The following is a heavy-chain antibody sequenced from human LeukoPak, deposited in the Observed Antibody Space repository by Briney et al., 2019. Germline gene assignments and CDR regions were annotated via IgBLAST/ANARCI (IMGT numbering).Heavy chain of an antibody. J-gene: IGHJ4*02. V-gene: IGHV1-8*01. Sequence: PGASVKVSCKASGYTFTSYDINWERQATGQGLEWMGWMNPNSGNTGYAQKFQGRVTMTRNTSISTAYMELSSLRSEDTAVYYCARTYDILTEGFDYWGQGTLVTVSS. CDR1: GYTFTSYD. D-gene: IGHD3-9*01. CDR3: ARTYDILTEGFDY. CDR2: MNPNSGNT.